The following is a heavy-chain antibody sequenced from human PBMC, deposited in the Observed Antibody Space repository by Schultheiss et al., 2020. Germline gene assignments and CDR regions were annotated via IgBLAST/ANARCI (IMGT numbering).Heavy chain of an antibody. CDR3: ARSPTKRLGSYYGFGAFDI. CDR2: INPNSGGT. J-gene: IGHJ3*02. Sequence: ASVKVSCKASGYTFTGYYMHWVRQAPGQGLEWMGRINPNSGGTNYAQKFQGRVTMTRDTSISTAYMELSRLRSDDTAVYYCARSPTKRLGSYYGFGAFDIWGQGTMVTVSS. D-gene: IGHD1-26*01. CDR1: GYTFTGYY. V-gene: IGHV1-2*06.